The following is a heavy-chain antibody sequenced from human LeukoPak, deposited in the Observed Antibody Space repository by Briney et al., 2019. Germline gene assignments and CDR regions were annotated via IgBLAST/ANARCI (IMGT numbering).Heavy chain of an antibody. CDR3: ARVSGSRNYYFGAFDI. CDR1: GFIFKNYA. J-gene: IGHJ3*02. D-gene: IGHD3-10*01. Sequence: PGGSLRLSCVGSGFIFKNYAMTWVRRAPGKGLEWVSSISGSTGTTHYLDSVEGRFTISRDNSKNTLFLEMNSLRAEDTAMYYCARVSGSRNYYFGAFDIWGQGTMVTVSS. V-gene: IGHV3-23*01. CDR2: ISGSTGTT.